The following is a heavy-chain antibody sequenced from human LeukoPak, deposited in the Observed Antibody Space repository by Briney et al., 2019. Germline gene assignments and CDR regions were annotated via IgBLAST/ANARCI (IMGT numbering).Heavy chain of an antibody. CDR2: MSRSSSVR. V-gene: IGHV3-21*05. CDR1: GFTFSSYN. D-gene: IGHD6-13*01. CDR3: ARDVLIAADGFISLDAFDI. Sequence: GGSLRLSCAASGFTFSSYNMNWVRQTPGKGLEWVSNMSRSSSVRYYADSVKGRFIISRDNAKKSLYLQMNSLRAEDTAVYYCARDVLIAADGFISLDAFDIWGQGTVVSVSS. J-gene: IGHJ3*02.